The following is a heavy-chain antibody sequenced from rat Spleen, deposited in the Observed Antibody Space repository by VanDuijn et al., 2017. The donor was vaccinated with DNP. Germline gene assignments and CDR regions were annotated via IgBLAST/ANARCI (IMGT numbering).Heavy chain of an antibody. V-gene: IGHV4-2*01. CDR2: INKGSNTI. CDR1: GFNFNDYW. D-gene: IGHD1-11*01. J-gene: IGHJ2*01. CDR3: TKGPNYGSYSDYFDY. Sequence: EVKLVESGGGLVQPGRSLKLSCAASGFNFNDYWMGWVRQAPGKGLEWIGQINKGSNTINYNPSLKDKFTISRDNAQNSLYLQKSKLGFEDTAIYYCTKGPNYGSYSDYFDYWGQGVVVTVSS.